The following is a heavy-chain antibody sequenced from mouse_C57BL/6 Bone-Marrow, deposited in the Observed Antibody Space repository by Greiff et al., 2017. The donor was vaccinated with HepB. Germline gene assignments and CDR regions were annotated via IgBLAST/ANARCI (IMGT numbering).Heavy chain of an antibody. CDR1: GFSLTSYG. V-gene: IGHV2-2*01. Sequence: QVQLQQSGPGLVQPSQSLSITCTVSGFSLTSYGVHWVRQSPGKGLEWLGVIWSGGSTDNNAAFISRLSISKDNSKSQVFFKMNILQADDTAIYYCARKRTGPYAMDYWGQGTSVTVSS. J-gene: IGHJ4*01. CDR3: ARKRTGPYAMDY. CDR2: IWSGGST. D-gene: IGHD4-1*01.